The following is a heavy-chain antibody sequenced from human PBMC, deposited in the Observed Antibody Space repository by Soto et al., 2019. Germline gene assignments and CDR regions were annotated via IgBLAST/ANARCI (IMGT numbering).Heavy chain of an antibody. CDR1: GYTFTGYY. D-gene: IGHD2-15*01. Sequence: ASVKGSCKASGYTFTGYYMHWVRQAPGQGLEWMGWINPNSGGTNYAQKFQGRVTMTRDTSISTAYMELSRLRSDDTAVYYCARLDIVVAATRHDDAFDIWGPGTMATV. V-gene: IGHV1-2*02. CDR3: ARLDIVVAATRHDDAFDI. CDR2: INPNSGGT. J-gene: IGHJ3*02.